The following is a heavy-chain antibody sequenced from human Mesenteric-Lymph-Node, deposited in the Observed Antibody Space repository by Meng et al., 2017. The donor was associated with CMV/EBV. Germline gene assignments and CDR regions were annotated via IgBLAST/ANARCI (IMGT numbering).Heavy chain of an antibody. V-gene: IGHV3-48*03. D-gene: IGHD2-21*01. CDR3: ATQNCGGDCG. CDR2: ISSGSTTI. J-gene: IGHJ4*02. CDR1: AFTFSGYE. Sequence: GESLKISCEASAFTFSGYEMNWVRQAPGKGLEWVSYISSGSTTIYYADSVKGRFSISRDNSKRTLYLQMNSLRAEDTAVYYCATQNCGGDCGWGQGTLVTVSS.